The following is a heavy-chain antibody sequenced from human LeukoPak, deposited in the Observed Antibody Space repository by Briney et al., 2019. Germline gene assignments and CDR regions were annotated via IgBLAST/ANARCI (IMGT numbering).Heavy chain of an antibody. CDR1: GFTFSSYA. D-gene: IGHD1-26*01. V-gene: IGHV3-30-3*01. CDR3: TKDQGGSYYRGGDY. Sequence: GGSLRLSCAASGFTFSSYAMHWVRQAPGKGLEWVAVISYDGSNKYYADSVKGRFTISRDNSKNTLFLQMNSLRAEDTAVYYCTKDQGGSYYRGGDYWGQGTLVTVSS. CDR2: ISYDGSNK. J-gene: IGHJ4*02.